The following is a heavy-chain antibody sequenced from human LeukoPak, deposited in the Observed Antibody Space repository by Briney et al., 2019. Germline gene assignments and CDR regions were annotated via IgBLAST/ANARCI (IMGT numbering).Heavy chain of an antibody. D-gene: IGHD3-10*01. Sequence: PGGSLRLCCAASGFTFSSYSMNWVRHAPGKGLEWVSSISSSSSYIYYADSVKGRFTISRDNAKNSLYLQMNSLRAEDTAVYYCARDPGPYYFDCWGQGTLVTVSS. CDR1: GFTFSSYS. CDR3: ARDPGPYYFDC. V-gene: IGHV3-21*01. CDR2: ISSSSSYI. J-gene: IGHJ4*02.